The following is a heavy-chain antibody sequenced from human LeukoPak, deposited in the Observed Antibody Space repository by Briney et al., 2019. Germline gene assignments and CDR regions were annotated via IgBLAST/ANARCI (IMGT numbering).Heavy chain of an antibody. Sequence: GGSLRLSCTASGFTFSSYWMHWVRQAPGKGLVWVSRINSDGSSTSYEDSVKGRFIVTRDNAKNTLYLQKNSLIVEDTAVDYCSRDSIRSSGSSDYWGQGTLVTVSS. CDR3: SRDSIRSSGSSDY. J-gene: IGHJ4*02. V-gene: IGHV3-74*01. CDR1: GFTFSSYW. D-gene: IGHD1-26*01. CDR2: INSDGSST.